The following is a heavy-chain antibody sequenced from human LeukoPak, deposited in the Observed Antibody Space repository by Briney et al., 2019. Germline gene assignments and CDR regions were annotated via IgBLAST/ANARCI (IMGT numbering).Heavy chain of an antibody. V-gene: IGHV5-51*01. CDR2: IHPGDSDT. Sequence: RGESLKISCLVSGYSFTSYWSGCVRQMPGRGLEWMGIIHPGDSDTRYSPSFQGPVTISADKSIRTAYLQWSSLKGSDTAMYYCARLSVITEGLGVAGTEDYYYGMDVWGQGTTVTVSS. CDR3: ARLSVITEGLGVAGTEDYYYGMDV. CDR1: GYSFTSYW. J-gene: IGHJ6*02. D-gene: IGHD6-19*01.